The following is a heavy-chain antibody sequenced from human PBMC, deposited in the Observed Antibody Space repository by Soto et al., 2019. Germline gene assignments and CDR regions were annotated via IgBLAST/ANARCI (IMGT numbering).Heavy chain of an antibody. CDR2: IYYSGST. CDR3: ARENSSSHLVNYYGMGV. J-gene: IGHJ6*02. Sequence: PSETLSLTCTVSGGSISSGGYYWSWIRQHPGKGLEWIGYIYYSGSTYYNPSLKSRVTISVDTSKNQFSLKLSSVTAADTAVYYCARENSSSHLVNYYGMGVWGQGTTVTVSS. V-gene: IGHV4-31*03. CDR1: GGSISSGGYY. D-gene: IGHD6-13*01.